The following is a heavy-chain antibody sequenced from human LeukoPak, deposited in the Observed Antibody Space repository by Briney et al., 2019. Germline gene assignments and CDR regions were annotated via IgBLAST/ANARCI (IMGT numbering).Heavy chain of an antibody. Sequence: SETLSLTCAVYGGSFSGYYWSWIRQPPGKGLEWIGEINHSGSTNYNPSLKSRVTISVDTSKNQFSLKLSSVTAADTAVYYCADFGDYGDYWGQGTLVTVSS. V-gene: IGHV4-34*01. CDR1: GGSFSGYY. J-gene: IGHJ4*02. CDR2: INHSGST. D-gene: IGHD4-17*01. CDR3: ADFGDYGDY.